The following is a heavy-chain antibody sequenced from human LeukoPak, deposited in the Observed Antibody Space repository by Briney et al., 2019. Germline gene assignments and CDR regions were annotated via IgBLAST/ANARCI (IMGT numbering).Heavy chain of an antibody. CDR1: GGSISSYY. Sequence: SETLSLTCTVSGGSISSYYWSWIRQPPGKGLEWIGYIYYSGSTNYNPSLKSRVTISVDTSKNQFSLKLSSVTAADQAVYYCARGGGDDYWGQGTLVTVSS. J-gene: IGHJ4*02. D-gene: IGHD3-16*01. CDR2: IYYSGST. CDR3: ARGGGDDY. V-gene: IGHV4-59*01.